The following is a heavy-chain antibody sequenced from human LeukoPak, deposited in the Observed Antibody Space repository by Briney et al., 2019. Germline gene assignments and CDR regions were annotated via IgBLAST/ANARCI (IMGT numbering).Heavy chain of an antibody. J-gene: IGHJ4*02. CDR3: ARSSNARRAPLIDY. V-gene: IGHV3-11*01. CDR2: ISSSGSTI. D-gene: IGHD2/OR15-2a*01. CDR1: EFTFSDYY. Sequence: PGGSLRLSCAASEFTFSDYYMSWIRQAPGKGLEWVSYISSSGSTIYYADSVKGRFTISRDNAKNSLYLQMNSLRAEDTAVYYCARSSNARRAPLIDYWGQGTLVTVSS.